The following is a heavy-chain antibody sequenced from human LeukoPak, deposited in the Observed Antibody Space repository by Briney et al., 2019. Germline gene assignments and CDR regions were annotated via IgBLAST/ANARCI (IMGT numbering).Heavy chain of an antibody. D-gene: IGHD1-26*01. CDR3: AREPVGATNPRYCDY. J-gene: IGHJ4*02. V-gene: IGHV4-59*06. CDR1: GGPISTYY. Sequence: SETLSFTCTVSGGPISTYYWSWIRQHPGKGLEWIGYIYYSGSTYYNPSLKSRVTISVDTSKNQFSLKLNSVTAADTAVYYCAREPVGATNPRYCDYWGQGTLVTVSS. CDR2: IYYSGST.